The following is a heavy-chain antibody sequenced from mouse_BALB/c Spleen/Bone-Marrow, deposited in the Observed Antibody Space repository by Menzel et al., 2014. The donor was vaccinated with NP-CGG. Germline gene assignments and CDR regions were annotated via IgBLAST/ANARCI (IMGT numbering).Heavy chain of an antibody. CDR2: ISSGGSYT. Sequence: EVQLVESGGGLVKPGGSLKLSCAASGCTFSSYAMSWVRQSPEKRLEWVAEISSGGSYTYYPDTVTGRFTISRDNAKNALYLEMSSLRSEDTAMYYCARDHYGYYTMDYWGQGTSVTVSS. V-gene: IGHV5-9-4*01. CDR3: ARDHYGYYTMDY. J-gene: IGHJ4*01. CDR1: GCTFSSYA. D-gene: IGHD1-2*01.